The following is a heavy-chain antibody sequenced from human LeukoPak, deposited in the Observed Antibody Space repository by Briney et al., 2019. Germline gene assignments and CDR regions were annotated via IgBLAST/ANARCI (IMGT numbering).Heavy chain of an antibody. CDR1: GFTFGSYV. CDR2: TSIDGDDK. Sequence: PGMSLRLSCAASGFTFGSYVLHWVRQAPGKGLDWVALTSIDGDDKYYADSVKGRFTISRDNSKNTLYLQMSSLRPEDTAVYFCARGGGLDVWGQGATVTVSS. J-gene: IGHJ6*02. CDR3: ARGGGLDV. V-gene: IGHV3-30*15. D-gene: IGHD3-16*01.